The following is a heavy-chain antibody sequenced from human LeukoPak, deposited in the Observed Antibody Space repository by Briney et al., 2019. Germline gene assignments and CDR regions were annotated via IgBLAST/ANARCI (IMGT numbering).Heavy chain of an antibody. J-gene: IGHJ4*02. CDR1: GYIFTSYW. D-gene: IGHD3-10*01. V-gene: IGHV5-51*03. Sequence: GESLKTSGKASGYIFTSYWIAWVRQMPGKGLEYMGIIYPGDSDTRYSPSFQAQVTISADMSIGTAYLQWSSLKASDTAMYYCASSRDYYGSGSYGYWGQGTLVTVSS. CDR2: IYPGDSDT. CDR3: ASSRDYYGSGSYGY.